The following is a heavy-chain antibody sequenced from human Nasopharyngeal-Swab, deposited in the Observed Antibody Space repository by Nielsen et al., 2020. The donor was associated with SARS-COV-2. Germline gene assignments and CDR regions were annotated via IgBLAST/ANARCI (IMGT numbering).Heavy chain of an antibody. V-gene: IGHV1-2*06. CDR3: ARPSGSSPSNWFDP. CDR2: INPNSGGT. J-gene: IGHJ5*02. CDR1: GYTFTGYY. D-gene: IGHD6-13*01. Sequence: ASVKVSCKASGYTFTGYYMHWVRQAPGQGLEWMGRINPNSGGTNYAQKFQGRVTMTRDTSISTAYMELSRLRSDDTAVYYCARPSGSSPSNWFDPWGQGTLVTVSS.